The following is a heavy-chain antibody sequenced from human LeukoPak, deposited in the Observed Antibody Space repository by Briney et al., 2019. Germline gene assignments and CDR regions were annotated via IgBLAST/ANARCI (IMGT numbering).Heavy chain of an antibody. D-gene: IGHD6-19*01. CDR2: IYYSGST. CDR1: GGSISSSSYY. J-gene: IGHJ4*02. Sequence: SETLSLTCTVSGGSISSSSYYWGWIRQPPGKGLEWIGSIYYSGSTYYNPSLKSRVTISVDTSKNQFSLKLSSVTAADTAVYYCAGPRRVPLIAVAGSFDYRGQGTLVTVSS. CDR3: AGPRRVPLIAVAGSFDY. V-gene: IGHV4-39*01.